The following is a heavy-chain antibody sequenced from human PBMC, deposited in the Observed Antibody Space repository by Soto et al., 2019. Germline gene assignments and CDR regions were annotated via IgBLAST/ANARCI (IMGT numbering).Heavy chain of an antibody. V-gene: IGHV3-30*03. CDR2: ISYDGSIK. CDR1: GISFSNYG. D-gene: IGHD3-16*01. Sequence: GGSLRLSCAASGISFSNYGMHWVRQAPGKGLEWVALISYDGSIKYYVDSVKGRFTISRDNSKSMVYLQMNSLRAEDTAVYYCVMTTDAFDIWGQGTMVTVSS. CDR3: VMTTDAFDI. J-gene: IGHJ3*02.